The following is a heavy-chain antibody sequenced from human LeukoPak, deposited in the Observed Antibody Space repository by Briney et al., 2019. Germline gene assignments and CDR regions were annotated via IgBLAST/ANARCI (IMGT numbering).Heavy chain of an antibody. V-gene: IGHV3-33*01. D-gene: IGHD1-26*01. Sequence: GGSLRLSCAASGFTFSSYGMHWVRQAPGKGLEWVAVIWYDGSNKYYADSVKGRFTISRDNSKNTLYLQMNSLRAEDTTVYYCAGTKYIGSAIDYWGQGTLVTVSS. CDR2: IWYDGSNK. CDR3: AGTKYIGSAIDY. CDR1: GFTFSSYG. J-gene: IGHJ4*02.